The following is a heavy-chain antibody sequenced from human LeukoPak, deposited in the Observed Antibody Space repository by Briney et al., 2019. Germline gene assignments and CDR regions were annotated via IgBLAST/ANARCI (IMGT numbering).Heavy chain of an antibody. CDR2: MYYSGNT. CDR1: GDAITGSSYY. Sequence: SETLSLTCTVSGDAITGSSYYWGWIRQSPGKGLEWIGSMYYSGNTYSNPSLESRVTMSADTSKNQFSLKLNSVSVADTAVYYCARQCFDRTGYYYFDYWGQGTLVIVSS. J-gene: IGHJ4*02. V-gene: IGHV4-39*01. CDR3: ARQCFDRTGYYYFDY. D-gene: IGHD3-22*01.